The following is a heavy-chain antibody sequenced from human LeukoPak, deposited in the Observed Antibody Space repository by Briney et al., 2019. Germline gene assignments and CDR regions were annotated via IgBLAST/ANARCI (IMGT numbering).Heavy chain of an antibody. D-gene: IGHD3-10*01. CDR3: ARGIWVRKDRGYYFDY. V-gene: IGHV1-3*01. CDR1: GFTFTNHA. J-gene: IGHJ4*02. CDR2: INAGNGNT. Sequence: GASVKVSCKASGFTFTNHAMKWVRQAPGQRLEWMGWINAGNGNTKYSQRFQDRVTITRDTSANTAYTELSSLRSEDTAVYYCARGIWVRKDRGYYFDYWGQGTLVTVSS.